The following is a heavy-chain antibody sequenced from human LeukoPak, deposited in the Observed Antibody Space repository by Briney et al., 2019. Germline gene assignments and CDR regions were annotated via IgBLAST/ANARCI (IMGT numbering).Heavy chain of an antibody. D-gene: IGHD1-1*01. CDR3: ARVGTGSFDY. CDR2: ISSSSSYI. V-gene: IGHV3-21*01. J-gene: IGHJ4*02. CDR1: GFTFNNYA. Sequence: GGSLRLPCAASGFTFNNYAMSWVRQAPGKGLEWVSSISSSSSYIYYADSVKGRFTISRDNAKNSLYLQMNSLRAEDTAVYYCARVGTGSFDYWGQGTLVTVSS.